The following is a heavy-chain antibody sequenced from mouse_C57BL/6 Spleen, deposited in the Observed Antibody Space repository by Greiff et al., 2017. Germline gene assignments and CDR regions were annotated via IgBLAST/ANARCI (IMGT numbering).Heavy chain of an antibody. D-gene: IGHD1-1*01. CDR3: AREWEFTTVVATGDYAMDY. J-gene: IGHJ4*01. V-gene: IGHV1-82*01. Sequence: QVQLQQSGPELVKPGASVKISCKASGYAFSSSWMNWVKQRPGKGLEWIGRIYPGDGDTNYNGKFKGKATLTADKSSSTAYMQLSSLTSEDSAVYFCAREWEFTTVVATGDYAMDYWGQGTSVTVSS. CDR2: IYPGDGDT. CDR1: GYAFSSSW.